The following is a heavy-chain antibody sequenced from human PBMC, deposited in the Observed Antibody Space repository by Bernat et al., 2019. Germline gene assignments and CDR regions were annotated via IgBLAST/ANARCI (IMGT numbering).Heavy chain of an antibody. CDR1: GFTFSSYA. CDR2: IKSKTDGGTT. CDR3: TTVVAATRNQNPPIDY. J-gene: IGHJ4*02. D-gene: IGHD2-15*01. V-gene: IGHV3-15*01. Sequence: VQLVESGGGVVQPGRSLRLSCAASGFTFSSYAMHWVRQAPGKGLEWVGRIKSKTDGGTTDYAAPVKGRFTISRDDSKNTLYLQMNSLKTEDTAVYYCTTVVAATRNQNPPIDYWGQGTLVTVSS.